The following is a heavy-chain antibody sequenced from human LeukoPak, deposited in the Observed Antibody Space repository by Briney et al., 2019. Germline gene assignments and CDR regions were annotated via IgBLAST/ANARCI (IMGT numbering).Heavy chain of an antibody. CDR3: ARGKTSQNIVTRKTYNWFDP. D-gene: IGHD2/OR15-2a*01. J-gene: IGHJ5*02. Sequence: SGGSLRLSCAGSGFRFSKYGMTWVRQAPGKGLEWVSSISSSSNYIYYADSMKGRFTISRDNAKNSLYLQMKSLRAEDTAVYYCARGKTSQNIVTRKTYNWFDPWGQGTLVTVSS. V-gene: IGHV3-21*01. CDR1: GFRFSKYG. CDR2: ISSSSNYI.